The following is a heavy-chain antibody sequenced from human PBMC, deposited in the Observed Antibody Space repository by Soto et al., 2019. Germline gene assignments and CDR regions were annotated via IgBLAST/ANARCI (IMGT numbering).Heavy chain of an antibody. D-gene: IGHD3-16*01. J-gene: IGHJ5*02. CDR1: GGSVNSGSYY. V-gene: IGHV4-61*01. CDR3: AGLRLGEGFDP. Sequence: SETLSLTCTVSGGSVNSGSYYWNWIRQPPGKGLEWIGYIFYSGSTNYNPSLKRRVTISLDTSKNQFSMRLSSVTAADTAVYYCAGLRLGEGFDPWGQGXRVTVSS. CDR2: IFYSGST.